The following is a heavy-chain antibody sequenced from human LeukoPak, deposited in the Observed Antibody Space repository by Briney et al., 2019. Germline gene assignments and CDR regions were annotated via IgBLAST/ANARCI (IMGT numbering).Heavy chain of an antibody. V-gene: IGHV3-48*03. D-gene: IGHD1-26*01. CDR2: ISSSGSTI. CDR3: AVRPSGSCSGY. Sequence: GGSLRLSCAASGFTFSSYEMNWVRQAPGKGLEWVSYISSSGSTIYYADSVKGRFTISRDNAKNSLYLQMNSLRAEDTAVYYCAVRPSGSCSGYWGQGTLVTVSS. J-gene: IGHJ4*02. CDR1: GFTFSSYE.